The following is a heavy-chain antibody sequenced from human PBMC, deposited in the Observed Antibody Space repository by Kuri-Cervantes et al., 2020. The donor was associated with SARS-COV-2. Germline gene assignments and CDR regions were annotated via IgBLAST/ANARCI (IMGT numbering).Heavy chain of an antibody. Sequence: GESLKISCAASGFTFSSYEMNWVRRAPGKGREWVSYISSSGSTIYYADSVKGRFTISRDNAKNSLYLQMNSLRAEDTAVYYCARARFDAFDIWGQGTMVTVSS. D-gene: IGHD4-17*01. CDR3: ARARFDAFDI. CDR1: GFTFSSYE. CDR2: ISSSGSTI. J-gene: IGHJ3*02. V-gene: IGHV3-48*03.